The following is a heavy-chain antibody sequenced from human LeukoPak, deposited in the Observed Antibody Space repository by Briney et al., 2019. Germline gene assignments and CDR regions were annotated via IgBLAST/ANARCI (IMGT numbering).Heavy chain of an antibody. CDR2: IYYSGST. CDR1: GGSISSYY. V-gene: IGHV4-59*01. J-gene: IGHJ3*02. D-gene: IGHD6-13*01. Sequence: SETLSLTCTVSGGSISSYYWSWIRQPPGKGLEWIGYIYYSGSTNYNPSLKSRVTISVDTSKNQFSLKLSSVTAADTAVYYCARQIAAAGIDAFDIWGQGTIVTVSS. CDR3: ARQIAAAGIDAFDI.